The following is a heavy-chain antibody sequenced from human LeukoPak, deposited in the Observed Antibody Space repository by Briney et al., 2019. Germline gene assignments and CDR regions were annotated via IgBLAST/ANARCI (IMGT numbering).Heavy chain of an antibody. D-gene: IGHD2-21*02. V-gene: IGHV3-7*01. J-gene: IGHJ4*02. CDR1: GIPFSRYW. Sequence: GGSLRLSCAAFGIPFSRYWMSWVRPAPGKGLEWVANIKEDGSQKYYVDSVRGRFTIYRDNAKNSLYLQMNSLRVEDTAVYYCARLEVTAPLDYWGQGTLVTVSS. CDR3: ARLEVTAPLDY. CDR2: IKEDGSQK.